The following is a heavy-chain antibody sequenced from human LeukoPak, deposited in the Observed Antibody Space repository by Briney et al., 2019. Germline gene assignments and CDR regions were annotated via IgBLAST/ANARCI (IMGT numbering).Heavy chain of an antibody. Sequence: SETLSLTCTVSGGSMSSSTFYWGWIRQPPGKGLEWIGSLYYSGSTYYNPSLKSRVTMSTDPSKNQFSLKLSSVTAADTAIYYCARDAKYYYGSRTFFFYEHWGQGTLLTVSS. V-gene: IGHV4-39*07. CDR3: ARDAKYYYGSRTFFFYEH. CDR2: LYYSGST. D-gene: IGHD3-10*01. CDR1: GGSMSSSTFY. J-gene: IGHJ4*02.